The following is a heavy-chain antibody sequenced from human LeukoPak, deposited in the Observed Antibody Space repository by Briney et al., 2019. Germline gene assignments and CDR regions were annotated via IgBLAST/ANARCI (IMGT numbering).Heavy chain of an antibody. J-gene: IGHJ5*02. CDR2: IYYSGST. V-gene: IGHV4-59*01. Sequence: SETLSLTCTVSGGSISSYYWSWIRQPPGKGLEWIGYIYYSGSTNYNPSLKSRVTISVDTSKNQFSLKLSSVTAADTAVYYCARQGGNSGYVWGWFDPWGQGTLVTVSS. D-gene: IGHD5-12*01. CDR1: GGSISSYY. CDR3: ARQGGNSGYVWGWFDP.